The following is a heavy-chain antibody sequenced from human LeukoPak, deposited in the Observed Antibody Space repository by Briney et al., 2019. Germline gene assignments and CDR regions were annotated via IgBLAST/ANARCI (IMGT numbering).Heavy chain of an antibody. CDR3: ARGLGGSYYFDH. Sequence: KPSETLSLTCAVYGGSFSGYYWSWIRQTPGKGLDWIGEIIHSGGTNYNPSLKSRVTISVDTSKNQFSLNLNSINAADTAVYYCARGLGGSYYFDHWGQGTLVTVSS. CDR2: IIHSGGT. CDR1: GGSFSGYY. J-gene: IGHJ4*02. D-gene: IGHD1-26*01. V-gene: IGHV4-34*01.